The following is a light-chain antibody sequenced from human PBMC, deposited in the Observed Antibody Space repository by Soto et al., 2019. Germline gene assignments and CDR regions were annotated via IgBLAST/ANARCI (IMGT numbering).Light chain of an antibody. J-gene: IGKJ4*01. CDR2: GTS. Sequence: VLTQSPGTLSLSPGERATLSCRASQSVSRKYLAWYQQKPGQPPRVLIYGTSIRATGIPERFSGGGSGTDFTLTITRLESEDFAVYYCQQYKQWPVAFGGGTKVEIK. CDR3: QQYKQWPVA. V-gene: IGKV3-20*01. CDR1: QSVSRKY.